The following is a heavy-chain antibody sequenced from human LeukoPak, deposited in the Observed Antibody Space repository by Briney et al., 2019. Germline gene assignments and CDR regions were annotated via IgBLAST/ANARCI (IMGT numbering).Heavy chain of an antibody. CDR1: GGSISSSSYY. J-gene: IGHJ4*02. V-gene: IGHV4-39*01. D-gene: IGHD6-13*01. CDR3: ARLRSSWPKLIDY. Sequence: SETLSLTCTVSGGSISSSSYYWGWIRQPPGKGLEWIGSIYYSGSTYYNPSLKSRVTISVDTSKNQFSLKLSSVTAADTAVYYCARLRSSWPKLIDYWGQGTLVTVSS. CDR2: IYYSGST.